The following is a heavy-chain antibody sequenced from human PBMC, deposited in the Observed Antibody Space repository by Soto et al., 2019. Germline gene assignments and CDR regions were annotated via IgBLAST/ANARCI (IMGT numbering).Heavy chain of an antibody. CDR2: IYHSGST. V-gene: IGHV4-30-2*01. CDR3: AGSGYYHTSGMDV. CDR1: GGSISSGGYS. D-gene: IGHD3-22*01. Sequence: QLQLQESGSGLVKPSQTLSLTCAVSGGSISSGGYSWSWIRQPPGKGLEWIGYIYHSGSTYYNPSLTGRLPISVATYKNQFSPNLTCVTAADTAVYSSAGSGYYHTSGMDVWGQGPTVTVSS. J-gene: IGHJ6*02.